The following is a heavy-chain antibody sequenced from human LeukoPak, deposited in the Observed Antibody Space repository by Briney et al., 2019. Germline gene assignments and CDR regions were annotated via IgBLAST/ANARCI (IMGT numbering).Heavy chain of an antibody. D-gene: IGHD3-22*01. Sequence: PGRSLRLSCAASGFTLSSFGMHWVRQAPGKGLEWVAVIWYDGSNKHYADSVKGRFTISRDNSKNTLFLQMNSLRAEDTAIYYCAKAGTSGYFFDYWGQGTLVTVSS. CDR3: AKAGTSGYFFDY. V-gene: IGHV3-33*06. CDR1: GFTLSSFG. CDR2: IWYDGSNK. J-gene: IGHJ4*02.